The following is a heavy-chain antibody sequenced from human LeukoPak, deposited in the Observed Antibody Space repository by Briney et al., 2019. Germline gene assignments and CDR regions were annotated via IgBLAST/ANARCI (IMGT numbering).Heavy chain of an antibody. CDR1: GYTFTGYY. CDR3: ARAPPMLVRGVTNSNFDY. Sequence: ASVKVSCKASGYTFTGYYMHWVRQAPGQGLEWMGWINPNSGGTNYAQKFQGRVTMTRDTSISTAYMELSRLRSDDTVVYYCARAPPMLVRGVTNSNFDYWGQGTLVTVSS. CDR2: INPNSGGT. D-gene: IGHD3-10*01. J-gene: IGHJ4*02. V-gene: IGHV1-2*02.